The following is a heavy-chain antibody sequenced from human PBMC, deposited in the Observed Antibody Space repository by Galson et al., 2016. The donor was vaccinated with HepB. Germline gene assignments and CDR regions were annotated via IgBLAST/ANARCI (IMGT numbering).Heavy chain of an antibody. J-gene: IGHJ2*01. Sequence: SLRLSCAASGFTFRDSTMTWVRQAPGKGLHWVSTITGSGVSSYYADSVKGRLTTSRDNSKNILYLQMNSLRADDTAVYYCAKDGGTWGYYYGDWNLDLWGRGTLVTVSS. CDR2: ITGSGVSS. CDR3: AKDGGTWGYYYGDWNLDL. D-gene: IGHD3-16*01. V-gene: IGHV3-23*01. CDR1: GFTFRDST.